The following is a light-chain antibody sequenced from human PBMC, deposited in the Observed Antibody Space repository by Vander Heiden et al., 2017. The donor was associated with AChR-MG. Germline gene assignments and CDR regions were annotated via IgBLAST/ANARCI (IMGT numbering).Light chain of an antibody. Sequence: QSALTQPASVSGSPGQPITISCTGTGNLVSWYQQHPGKAPKLMIYEVSERPSGISNRFSGSKSVNTASLTISGLQAEDEADYYCCSYAGSSTWVFGGGTKLTVL. CDR1: GNL. J-gene: IGLJ3*02. V-gene: IGLV2-23*02. CDR3: CSYAGSSTWV. CDR2: EVS.